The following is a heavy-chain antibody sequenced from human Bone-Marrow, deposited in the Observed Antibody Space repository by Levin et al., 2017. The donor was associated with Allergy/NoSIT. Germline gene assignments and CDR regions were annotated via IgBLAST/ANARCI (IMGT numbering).Heavy chain of an antibody. V-gene: IGHV3-21*01. J-gene: IGHJ4*02. D-gene: IGHD2-21*01. CDR1: AFTFSSFT. CDR3: ARSPIVPGISSPNFDY. CDR2: ISSSNDYI. Sequence: GESLKISCAASAFTFSSFTMNWVRQAPGKGLEWVSSISSSNDYIYYADSVKGRFTISRVNAKNSLYLQMNSLRAEDTAVYYCARSPIVPGISSPNFDYWGQGTLVTVSS.